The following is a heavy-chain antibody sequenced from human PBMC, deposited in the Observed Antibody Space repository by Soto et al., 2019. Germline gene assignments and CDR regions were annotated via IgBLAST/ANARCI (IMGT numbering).Heavy chain of an antibody. V-gene: IGHV3-30*03. CDR3: ARDPYSFESDY. D-gene: IGHD5-18*01. J-gene: IGHJ4*02. CDR1: GFTFSSYG. CDR2: ISYDGSNK. Sequence: GGSLRLSCAASGFTFSSYGMHWVRQAPGKGLEWVAGISYDGSNKNYADSVKGRFTISRDNAKNTLYLQMNSLRAEDTAVYYCARDPYSFESDYWGQGTLVTVSS.